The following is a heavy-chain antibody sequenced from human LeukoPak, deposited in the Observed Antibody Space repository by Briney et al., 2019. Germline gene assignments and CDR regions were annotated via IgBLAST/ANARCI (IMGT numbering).Heavy chain of an antibody. CDR1: GGSISSNN. D-gene: IGHD1-26*01. Sequence: GTLSLTCAVSGGSISSNNWWNWVRQPPGKGLEWLSYINTLNTTANYRDSIKGRFIVSRDNAKNSLYLQMNSLRAEDTAVYYCARTKSVGGLDYWGQGTLVTVSS. CDR2: INTLNTTA. CDR3: ARTKSVGGLDY. J-gene: IGHJ4*02. V-gene: IGHV3-48*01.